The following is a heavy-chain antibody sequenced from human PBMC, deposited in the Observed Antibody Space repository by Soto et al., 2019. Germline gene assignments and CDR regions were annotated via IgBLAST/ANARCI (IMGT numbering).Heavy chain of an antibody. Sequence: SVKVSCKASGGTFSSYAISWVRQAPGQGLEWMGGIIPIFGTANYAQKFQGRVTITADESTSTAYMELSSLRSEDTAVYYCARDLPGYCSSTSCRGWFDPWGQGTLVTVSS. V-gene: IGHV1-69*13. J-gene: IGHJ5*02. CDR3: ARDLPGYCSSTSCRGWFDP. CDR1: GGTFSSYA. CDR2: IIPIFGTA. D-gene: IGHD2-2*01.